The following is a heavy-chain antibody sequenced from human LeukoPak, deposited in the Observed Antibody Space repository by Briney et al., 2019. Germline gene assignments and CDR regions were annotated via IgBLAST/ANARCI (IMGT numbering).Heavy chain of an antibody. CDR2: ISRNGDSI. D-gene: IGHD3-10*01. J-gene: IGHJ4*02. Sequence: GGSLRLSCAASGLSFDDYGMHWVRQAPGKGLEWVSGISRNGDSIAYADSVRGRFTISRDNAKNSLYLQMNSLRADDTAFYYCAKRGQGFDYWGQGTLVTVSS. CDR1: GLSFDDYG. CDR3: AKRGQGFDY. V-gene: IGHV3-9*01.